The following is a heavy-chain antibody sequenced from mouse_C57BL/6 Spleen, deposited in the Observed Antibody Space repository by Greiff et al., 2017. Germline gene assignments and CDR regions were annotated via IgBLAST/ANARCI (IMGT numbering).Heavy chain of an antibody. CDR1: GFTFSSYA. CDR3: ARDRDVRYFDY. CDR2: ISDGGSYT. J-gene: IGHJ2*01. V-gene: IGHV5-4*01. D-gene: IGHD3-1*01. Sequence: EVQLVESGGGLVKPGGSLKLSCAASGFTFSSYAMSWVRQTPEKRLEWVATISDGGSYTYYPDNVKGRFTISRDNAKNNLYLQMSHLKSEDTAMYYCARDRDVRYFDYWGQGTTLTVSS.